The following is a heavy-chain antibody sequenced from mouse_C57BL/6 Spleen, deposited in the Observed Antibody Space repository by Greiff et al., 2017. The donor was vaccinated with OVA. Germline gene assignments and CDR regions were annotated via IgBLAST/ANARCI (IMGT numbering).Heavy chain of an antibody. J-gene: IGHJ3*01. CDR1: GFSLTSYG. Sequence: VKLEESGPGLVAPSQSLSITCTVSGFSLTSYGVDWVRQSPGKGLEWLGVIWGVGSTNYNSALKSRLSISKDNSKSQVFLKMNSLQTDDTAMYYCARQDYDYDGFAYWGQGTLVTVSA. D-gene: IGHD2-4*01. CDR3: ARQDYDYDGFAY. CDR2: IWGVGST. V-gene: IGHV2-6*01.